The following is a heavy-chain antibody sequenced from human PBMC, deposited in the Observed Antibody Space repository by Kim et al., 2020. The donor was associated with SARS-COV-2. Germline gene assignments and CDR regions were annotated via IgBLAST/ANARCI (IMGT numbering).Heavy chain of an antibody. Sequence: SETLSLTCTVSGGSISSGGYYWSWIRQHPGKGLEWIGYIYYSGSTYYNPSHKSRVTISVDTSKNQFSLKLSSVTAADTAVYYCARVPSITIFGVVSNFDYWGQGTLVTVSS. J-gene: IGHJ4*02. CDR3: ARVPSITIFGVVSNFDY. V-gene: IGHV4-31*03. D-gene: IGHD3-3*01. CDR1: GGSISSGGYY. CDR2: IYYSGST.